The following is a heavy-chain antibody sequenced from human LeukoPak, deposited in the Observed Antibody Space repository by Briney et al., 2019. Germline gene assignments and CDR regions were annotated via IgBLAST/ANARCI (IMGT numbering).Heavy chain of an antibody. CDR2: IWYDGSNK. Sequence: GRSLRLSCAASGFTFGSYGMHWVRQAPGKGLEWVAVIWYDGSNKYYADSVKGRFTISRDNSKNTLYLQMNSLRAEDTAVYYCARDPDYYYGMDVWGQGTTVTVSS. V-gene: IGHV3-33*01. J-gene: IGHJ6*02. CDR3: ARDPDYYYGMDV. CDR1: GFTFGSYG.